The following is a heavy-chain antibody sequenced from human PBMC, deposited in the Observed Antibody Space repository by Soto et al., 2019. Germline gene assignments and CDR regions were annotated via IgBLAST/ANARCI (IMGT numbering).Heavy chain of an antibody. D-gene: IGHD2-8*02. V-gene: IGHV3-11*06. J-gene: IGHJ6*02. CDR3: ERDRVGYGPPDF. CDR1: GFSFSDSY. CDR2: ISGSSGYT. Sequence: QVQLVESGGGLVKPGGSLRLSCAASGFSFSDSYMSWVRQAPGKGLEWVAYISGSSGYTGYADSVKGRFTISRDNAKNSRYLPMNSMRVEYTAVYYCERDRVGYGPPDFWGQGTTVTVSS.